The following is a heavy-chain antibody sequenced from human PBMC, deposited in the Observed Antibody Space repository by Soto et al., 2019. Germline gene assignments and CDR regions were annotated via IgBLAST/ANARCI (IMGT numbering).Heavy chain of an antibody. CDR2: TGSGTGPG. CDR3: ARRDSGGFYRFFDS. V-gene: IGHV1-69*06. D-gene: IGHD2-15*01. J-gene: IGHJ4*02. Sequence: SVKVSCKASGGSLSTNPISWVRQAPGQGLEWMGGTGSGTGPGNHAQKFQGRPTVTADKSTSTVYMELSNLSSEDTAVYYCARRDSGGFYRFFDSWGQGTLVTVSS. CDR1: GGSLSTNP.